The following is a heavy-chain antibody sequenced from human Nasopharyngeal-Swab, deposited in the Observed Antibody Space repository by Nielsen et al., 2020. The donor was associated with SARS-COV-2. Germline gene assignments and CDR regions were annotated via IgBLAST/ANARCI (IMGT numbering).Heavy chain of an antibody. Sequence: GESLKISCAASGFTFISYAMHWVRQAPGKGLEWVAVISDDGNKKYYADSVKGRFTISRDNSKNTLYLQMNSLRAEDTAVYYCAKDAASSSSHYYGMDVWGQGTTVTVSS. V-gene: IGHV3-30*04. D-gene: IGHD6-6*01. CDR1: GFTFISYA. CDR2: ISDDGNKK. J-gene: IGHJ6*02. CDR3: AKDAASSSSHYYGMDV.